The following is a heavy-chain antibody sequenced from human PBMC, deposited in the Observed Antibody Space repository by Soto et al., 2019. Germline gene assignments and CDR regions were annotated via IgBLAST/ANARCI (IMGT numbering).Heavy chain of an antibody. Sequence: QITLKESGPSLVKPTQTLTLTCTFSGFSLSTGGVGVGWIRQPPGKALAWLALIYWDDDKRYSPSLRSRLTVTHDTSKNRVVLTMTNMDPVDPATYYCAHSRCGGDCLQSYSSHYYYGMDVWGQGTTVTVSS. V-gene: IGHV2-5*02. CDR2: IYWDDDK. CDR1: GFSLSTGGVG. J-gene: IGHJ6*02. CDR3: AHSRCGGDCLQSYSSHYYYGMDV. D-gene: IGHD2-21*02.